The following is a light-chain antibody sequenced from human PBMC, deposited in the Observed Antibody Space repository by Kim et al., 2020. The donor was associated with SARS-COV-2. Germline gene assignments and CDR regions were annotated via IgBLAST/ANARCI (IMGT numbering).Light chain of an antibody. Sequence: GQAVTIHYPGSCGTIASTFVQWYQQRPGSAPPTVIYEDDQRPSGVPDQFSGSIDGSSNSASLTISGLKTEDEADYSCQSSDVSNLVFGGGTQLTVL. CDR3: QSSDVSNLV. CDR1: CGTIASTF. CDR2: EDD. V-gene: IGLV6-57*02. J-gene: IGLJ2*01.